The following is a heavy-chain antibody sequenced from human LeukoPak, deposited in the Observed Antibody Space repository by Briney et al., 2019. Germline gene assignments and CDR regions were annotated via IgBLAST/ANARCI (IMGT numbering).Heavy chain of an antibody. D-gene: IGHD5-12*01. Sequence: GGSLRLSCAASGFTFSSYSMNWVRQAPGRGLEWVSSISSSSSYIYYADSVKGRFTISRDNAKNSLYLQMNSLRAEDTAVYYCARSHVDYNWFDPWGQGTLVTVSS. J-gene: IGHJ5*02. V-gene: IGHV3-21*01. CDR1: GFTFSSYS. CDR2: ISSSSSYI. CDR3: ARSHVDYNWFDP.